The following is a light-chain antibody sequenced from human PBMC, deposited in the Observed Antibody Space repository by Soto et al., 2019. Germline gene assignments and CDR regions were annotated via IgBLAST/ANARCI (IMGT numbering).Light chain of an antibody. J-gene: IGKJ3*01. CDR2: AAS. CDR1: QGINNY. Sequence: IQLTQSPSSLSASVGDRVTITCRASQGINNYLAWYQQRPGKAPKLLIYAASTLQSGVPSRFSDSGSGTDFTLTISSLQPEDFATYYCQQFNSYPRTFGPGTKVDIK. V-gene: IGKV1-9*01. CDR3: QQFNSYPRT.